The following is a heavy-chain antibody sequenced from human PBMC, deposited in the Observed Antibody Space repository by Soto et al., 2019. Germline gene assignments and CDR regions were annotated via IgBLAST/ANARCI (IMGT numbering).Heavy chain of an antibody. CDR1: GFTVSSNY. Sequence: AGGSLRLSCAASGFTVSSNYMSWVRQAPGKGLEWVSVIYSGGSTYYADSVKGRFTISRDNSKNTLYLQMNSLRAEDTAVYYCARDLEGYCSSTSCGDYYYYMDVWGKGTTVTVSS. CDR3: ARDLEGYCSSTSCGDYYYYMDV. D-gene: IGHD2-2*01. J-gene: IGHJ6*03. V-gene: IGHV3-66*01. CDR2: IYSGGST.